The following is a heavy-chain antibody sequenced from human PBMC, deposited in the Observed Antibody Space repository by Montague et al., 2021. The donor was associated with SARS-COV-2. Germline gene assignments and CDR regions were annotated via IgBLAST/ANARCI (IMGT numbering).Heavy chain of an antibody. CDR3: ARERGDYGADGGFDF. CDR1: GFTFSSFN. D-gene: IGHD3-10*01. J-gene: IGHJ4*02. V-gene: IGHV3-48*02. Sequence: SLRLSCAASGFTFSSFNMNLFRQAPGKGLEWVSFISTSSSNIYYADSVRGRFTTSRDKAKNSLYLQMNSLRDEDTAVYYCARERGDYGADGGFDFWGQGTLVTVSS. CDR2: ISTSSSNI.